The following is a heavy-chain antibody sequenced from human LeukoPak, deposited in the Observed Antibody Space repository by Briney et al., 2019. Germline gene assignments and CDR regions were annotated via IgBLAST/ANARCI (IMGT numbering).Heavy chain of an antibody. CDR1: GFTFSSYA. J-gene: IGHJ4*02. CDR2: ISYDGSNK. Sequence: GGSLRLSCAASGFTFSSYAMRWVRQAPGKGLERGAVISYDGSNKYYADSVKGRFTISRDNSKNTLYPQMNSLRAEDTAVYYCARAGVATITGGYFDYWGQGPLITVSS. CDR3: ARAGVATITGGYFDY. D-gene: IGHD5-12*01. V-gene: IGHV3-30*04.